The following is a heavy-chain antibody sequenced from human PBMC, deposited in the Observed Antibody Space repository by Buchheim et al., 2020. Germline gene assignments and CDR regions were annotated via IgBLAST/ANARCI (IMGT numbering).Heavy chain of an antibody. V-gene: IGHV1-69*04. CDR2: IIPILGIA. Sequence: QVQLVQSGAEVKKPGSSVKVSCKASGGTFSSYAISWVRQAPGQGLEWMGRIIPILGIANYAQKFQGRVKNTADKSTSKAYMELSSLRSEDTAVYYCAGAYSSSSVVNYYYGMDVWGQGTT. CDR1: GGTFSSYA. D-gene: IGHD6-6*01. J-gene: IGHJ6*02. CDR3: AGAYSSSSVVNYYYGMDV.